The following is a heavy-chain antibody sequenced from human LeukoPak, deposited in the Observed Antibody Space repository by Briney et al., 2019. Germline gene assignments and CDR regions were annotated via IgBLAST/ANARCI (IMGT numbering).Heavy chain of an antibody. J-gene: IGHJ4*02. Sequence: GGSLRLSCAASGFTFSSYAMHWARQAPGKGLEWVVVISYDGSNKYYADSVKGRFTISRDNSKNTLYLQMNSLRAEDTAVYYCAREGYDSSGYYGYGGQGTLVTVSS. CDR2: ISYDGSNK. CDR3: AREGYDSSGYYGY. D-gene: IGHD3-22*01. V-gene: IGHV3-30-3*01. CDR1: GFTFSSYA.